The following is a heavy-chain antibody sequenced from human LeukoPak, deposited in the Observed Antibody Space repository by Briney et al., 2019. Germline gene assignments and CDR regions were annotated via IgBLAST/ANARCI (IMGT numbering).Heavy chain of an antibody. CDR3: ARAARLGSGSFYNRGTYYFDY. Sequence: SETLSLTCTVSGGSISSGDYYWSWIRQPPGKGLEWIGYIYYSGSTYYNPSLKSRVTISVDTSKNQFSLKLSSVTAADTAVYYCARAARLGSGSFYNRGTYYFDYWGQGTLVTVSS. J-gene: IGHJ4*02. V-gene: IGHV4-30-4*01. CDR1: GGSISSGDYY. CDR2: IYYSGST. D-gene: IGHD3-10*01.